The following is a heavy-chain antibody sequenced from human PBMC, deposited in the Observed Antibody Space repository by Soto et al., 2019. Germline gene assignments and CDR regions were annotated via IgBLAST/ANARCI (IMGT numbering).Heavy chain of an antibody. CDR3: AMVDVYVTPSPQDV. CDR1: GYTFTRYG. V-gene: IGHV1-18*01. D-gene: IGHD3-16*01. CDR2: SNTYNGNT. Sequence: QVQLVQSGAEVKNPGASVKVSCKASGYTFTRYGIGWARQAPGQGLEWMGWSNTYNGNTNYAQNVQGRATLXTXTXSSTAYMELRSLTSNDTAIYYCAMVDVYVTPSPQDVWGQGPTVIVSS. J-gene: IGHJ6*02.